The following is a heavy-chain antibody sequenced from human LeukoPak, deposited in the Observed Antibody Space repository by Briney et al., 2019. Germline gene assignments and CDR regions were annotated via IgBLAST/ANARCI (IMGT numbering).Heavy chain of an antibody. CDR2: INPNSGGT. D-gene: IGHD2-15*01. V-gene: IGHV1-2*02. CDR1: GYTFTGYY. CDR3: ARDFSYSYYFDY. Sequence: ASVKVSCKASGYTFTGYYMHWVRQAPGQGLEWMGWINPNSGGTNYAQKFQGRVTMTRDMSISTAYMELSRLRSDDTAVYYCARDFSYSYYFDYWGQGTLVTVSS. J-gene: IGHJ4*02.